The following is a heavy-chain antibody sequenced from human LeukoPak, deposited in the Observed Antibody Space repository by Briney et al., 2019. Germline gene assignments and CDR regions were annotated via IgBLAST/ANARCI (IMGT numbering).Heavy chain of an antibody. Sequence: GGSLRLSCTASGFSLRTYWMNWVRQAPGKGLEWVASISSRSTYTHHAESLKGRFTISRDNAKNSLYLQMNSLRAEDTAVYYCASIYDSSGYYRKGPDYYYYYGMDVWGQGTTVTVSS. CDR2: ISSRSTYT. J-gene: IGHJ6*02. V-gene: IGHV3-21*01. CDR3: ASIYDSSGYYRKGPDYYYYYGMDV. CDR1: GFSLRTYW. D-gene: IGHD3-22*01.